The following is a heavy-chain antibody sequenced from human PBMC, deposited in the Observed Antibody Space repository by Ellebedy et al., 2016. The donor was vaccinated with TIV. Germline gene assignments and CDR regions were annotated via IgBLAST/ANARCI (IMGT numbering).Heavy chain of an antibody. Sequence: ASVKVSCKASGYTFTGYYVHWVRQAPGQGLEWMGWINPNSGGTNYAQKFQGRVTMTRDTSTSTVYMELSSLRSEDTAVYYCARVNWNYGDAFDIWGQGTMVTVSS. CDR1: GYTFTGYY. CDR2: INPNSGGT. D-gene: IGHD1-7*01. CDR3: ARVNWNYGDAFDI. V-gene: IGHV1-2*02. J-gene: IGHJ3*02.